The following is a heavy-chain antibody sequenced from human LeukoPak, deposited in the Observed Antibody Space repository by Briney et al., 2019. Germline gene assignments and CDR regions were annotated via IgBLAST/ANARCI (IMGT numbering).Heavy chain of an antibody. CDR2: IWYDGSNK. CDR1: GFTFSSYG. CDR3: ARDATMIVVGHYFDY. Sequence: GGSLRLSCAASGFTFSSYGTHWVRQAPGKGLEWVAVIWYDGSNKYYADSVKGRFTISRDNSKNTLYLQMNSLRAEDTAVYYCARDATMIVVGHYFDYWGQGTLVTVSS. V-gene: IGHV3-33*01. D-gene: IGHD3-22*01. J-gene: IGHJ4*02.